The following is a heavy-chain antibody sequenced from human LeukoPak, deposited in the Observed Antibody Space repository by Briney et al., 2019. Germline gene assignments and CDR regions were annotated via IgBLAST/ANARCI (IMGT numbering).Heavy chain of an antibody. D-gene: IGHD2-15*01. CDR3: ARQNRYCSGGSCFPNWFDP. Sequence: GESLKISCKGSGYSFTSFWIGWVRQKPGKGLEWMGIIYPGDPDTRYSPSFQGQVTISVDKSISTAYLQWSSLKASDTAMYYCARQNRYCSGGSCFPNWFDPWGQGTLVTVSS. CDR2: IYPGDPDT. CDR1: GYSFTSFW. J-gene: IGHJ5*02. V-gene: IGHV5-51*01.